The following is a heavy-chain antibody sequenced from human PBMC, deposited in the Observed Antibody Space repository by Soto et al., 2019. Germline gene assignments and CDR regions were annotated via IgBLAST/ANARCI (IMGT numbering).Heavy chain of an antibody. J-gene: IGHJ5*02. V-gene: IGHV4-59*01. CDR3: ARTESIRVPTGGFDP. CDR2: IYYSGST. CDR1: GGSISSYY. Sequence: KPSETLSLTCTVSGGSISSYYWIWIRQPPGKGLEWIGYIYYSGSTNYNPSLRSRVTISVDTSKNQFSLKLSSVTAADTAVYYCARTESIRVPTGGFDPWGQGTLVTVSS. D-gene: IGHD3-10*01.